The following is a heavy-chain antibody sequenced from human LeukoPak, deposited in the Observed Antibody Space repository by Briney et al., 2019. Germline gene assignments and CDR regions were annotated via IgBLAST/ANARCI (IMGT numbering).Heavy chain of an antibody. CDR3: ARRETYSSSSSGKRNWFDP. D-gene: IGHD6-13*01. V-gene: IGHV4-34*01. CDR2: INHSGST. CDR1: GGSFSGYY. Sequence: ASETLFLTCAVYGGSFSGYYWSWIRQPPGKGLEWIGEINHSGSTNYNPSLKSRVTISVDTSKNQFSLKLSSVTAADTAVYYCARRETYSSSSSGKRNWFDPWGQGTLVTVSS. J-gene: IGHJ5*02.